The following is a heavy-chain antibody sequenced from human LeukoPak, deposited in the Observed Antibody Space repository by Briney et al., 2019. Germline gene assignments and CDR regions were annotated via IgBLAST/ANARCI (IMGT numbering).Heavy chain of an antibody. J-gene: IGHJ4*02. CDR3: ASLRGVNR. CDR2: ISSSGTTI. CDR1: GFTFSDYY. V-gene: IGHV3-11*01. D-gene: IGHD3-10*01. Sequence: PGGSLRLSCAASGFTFSDYYMSWVRQPPGKGLEWVSYISSSGTTIYYADSVRGRFTVSRDNAQNSLYLQMDRLSAEGTAVYYCASLRGVNRWGQGTLVTVSS.